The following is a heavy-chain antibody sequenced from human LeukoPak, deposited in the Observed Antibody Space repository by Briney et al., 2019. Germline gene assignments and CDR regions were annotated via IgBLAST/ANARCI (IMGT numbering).Heavy chain of an antibody. V-gene: IGHV3-7*01. Sequence: GGSLRLSCAASGFTFTSDWMSWVRQAPGKGREWVANIKPDGSEKYYVDSVKGQFTVSRDNAKNSLYLQMNSLRAEDTAVFYCARGAEGVAATDSNFDYWGQGTLVTVSS. CDR2: IKPDGSEK. J-gene: IGHJ4*02. D-gene: IGHD6-13*01. CDR1: GFTFTSDW. CDR3: ARGAEGVAATDSNFDY.